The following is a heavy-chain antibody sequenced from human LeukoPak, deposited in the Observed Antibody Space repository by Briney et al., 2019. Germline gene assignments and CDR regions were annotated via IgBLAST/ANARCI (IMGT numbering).Heavy chain of an antibody. V-gene: IGHV1-8*01. D-gene: IGHD5-12*01. CDR3: AIHPTHSSGPYYYYYYGMDV. Sequence: GASVKVSCKASGYTFTSYDINWVRQATGQGLEWMGWMNPNSGNTGYAQKFQGRVTMTRNTSISTAYMELSSLRSEDTAVYYCAIHPTHSSGPYYYYYYGMDVWGQGTTVTVSS. CDR2: MNPNSGNT. CDR1: GYTFTSYD. J-gene: IGHJ6*02.